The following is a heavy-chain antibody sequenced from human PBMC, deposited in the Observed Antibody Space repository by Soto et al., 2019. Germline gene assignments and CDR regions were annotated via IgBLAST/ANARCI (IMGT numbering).Heavy chain of an antibody. D-gene: IGHD4-17*01. V-gene: IGHV6-1*01. CDR3: ARYGDYEDYYYYGMDV. CDR1: GDSVSSNSAA. Sequence: SQTLSLTCAISGDSVSSNSAAWNWIRQSPSRGLKWLGRTYYRSKWYNDYAVSVKSRITINPDTSKNQFSLQLNSVTPEDTAVHYCARYGDYEDYYYYGMDVWGQGTTVTVSS. J-gene: IGHJ6*02. CDR2: TYYRSKWYN.